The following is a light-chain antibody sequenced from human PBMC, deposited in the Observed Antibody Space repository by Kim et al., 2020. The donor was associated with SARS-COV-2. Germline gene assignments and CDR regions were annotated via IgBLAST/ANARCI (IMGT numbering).Light chain of an antibody. V-gene: IGLV3-1*01. J-gene: IGLJ1*01. CDR1: KLGDEY. CDR3: QASDSSTEV. Sequence: SYELTQPPSVSVSPGQTASISCSGDKLGDEYVSWFQHKPGQSPLSVIYRDSKRPSGIPERFSGSNSGNTATLTITGTQAMDEADYYCQASDSSTEVFGTGTKVTVL. CDR2: RDS.